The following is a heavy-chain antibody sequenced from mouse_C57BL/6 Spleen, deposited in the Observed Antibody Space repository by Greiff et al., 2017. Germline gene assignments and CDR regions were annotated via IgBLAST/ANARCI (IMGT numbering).Heavy chain of an antibody. V-gene: IGHV7-3*01. CDR3: ARYYYGSSYQGYFDY. CDR2: IRNKANGYTT. Sequence: EVKLVESGGGLVQPGGSLSLSCAASGFTFTDYYMSWVRQPPGKALEWLGFIRNKANGYTTEYSASVKGRFTISRDNSQSILYLQMNALRAEDSATYYCARYYYGSSYQGYFDYWGQGTTLTVSS. D-gene: IGHD1-1*01. J-gene: IGHJ2*01. CDR1: GFTFTDYY.